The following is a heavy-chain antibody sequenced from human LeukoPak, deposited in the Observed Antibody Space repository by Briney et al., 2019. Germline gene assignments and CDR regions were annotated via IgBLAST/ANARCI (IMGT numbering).Heavy chain of an antibody. Sequence: RASVKVSCKASGYTFTAYYMHWVRQAPGQGLEWMGWINPDSGGTNYAQKFQGRVTMTRDTSISTAYMELSRLRSDDTAVYYCARPLGAPAISGFDPWGQGTLVTVSS. D-gene: IGHD1-26*01. CDR2: INPDSGGT. CDR1: GYTFTAYY. J-gene: IGHJ5*02. V-gene: IGHV1-2*02. CDR3: ARPLGAPAISGFDP.